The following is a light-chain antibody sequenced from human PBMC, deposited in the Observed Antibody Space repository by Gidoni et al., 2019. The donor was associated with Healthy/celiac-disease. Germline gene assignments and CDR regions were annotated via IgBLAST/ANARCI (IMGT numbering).Light chain of an antibody. CDR3: QQYGAPPLT. CDR2: DAS. V-gene: IGKV3-20*01. CDR1: QPVSDNF. J-gene: IGKJ4*01. Sequence: EIVLTQFPGTLSVSPGESATLFCRATQPVSDNFLAWYQQKPGQPPTLLIYDASRRATGVPDRFSGSGSGTDFSLTINRLQTEDSALYYCQQYGAPPLTFGGGTRVEI.